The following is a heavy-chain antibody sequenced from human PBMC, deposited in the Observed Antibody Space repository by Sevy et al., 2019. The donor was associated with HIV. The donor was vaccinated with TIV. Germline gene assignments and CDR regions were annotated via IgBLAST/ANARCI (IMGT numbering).Heavy chain of an antibody. CDR3: ASAREYYSDNSGYLDY. D-gene: IGHD3-22*01. J-gene: IGHJ4*02. CDR2: FAPEDGET. Sequence: ASVKVSCKVSGSTLSALSMHWVRQAPGKGLEWMGRFAPEDGETICAQKFQGRVIMTEDTSTDTAYVDLSNLRSEDTAVYYCASAREYYSDNSGYLDYWGQGTLVTVSS. V-gene: IGHV1-24*01. CDR1: GSTLSALS.